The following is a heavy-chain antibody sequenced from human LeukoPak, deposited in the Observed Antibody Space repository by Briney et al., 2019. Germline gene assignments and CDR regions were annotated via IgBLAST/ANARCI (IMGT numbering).Heavy chain of an antibody. CDR1: GFTFSSYS. V-gene: IGHV3-21*04. J-gene: IGHJ3*02. Sequence: PGGSLRLSCAASGFTFSSYSMTWVRQAPGKGLEWVSSISSSSSYIYYADSVKGRFTISRDNAKNSLYLQMNSLRSEDTAVYYCASWFGENDALDIWGQGTMVTVSS. CDR3: ASWFGENDALDI. CDR2: ISSSSSYI. D-gene: IGHD3-10*01.